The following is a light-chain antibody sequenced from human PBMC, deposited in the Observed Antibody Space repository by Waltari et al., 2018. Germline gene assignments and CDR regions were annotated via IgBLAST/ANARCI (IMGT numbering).Light chain of an antibody. V-gene: IGLV3-21*04. J-gene: IGLJ1*01. CDR1: NIGSKT. CDR2: YDS. Sequence: SYVLTQPPSVSVAPGETARITCGGNNIGSKTVHLYQQKPGQTPVVVISYDSDRPSGIPERFSGSNSGNTATLTISRVEAGDEADYYCQVWDSSRDHGVFGTGTKVTVL. CDR3: QVWDSSRDHGV.